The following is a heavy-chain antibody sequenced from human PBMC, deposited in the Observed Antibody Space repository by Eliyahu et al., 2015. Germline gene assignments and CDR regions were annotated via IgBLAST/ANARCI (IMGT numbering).Heavy chain of an antibody. D-gene: IGHD3-10*01. V-gene: IGHV2-5*01. CDR2: IYWNDDK. CDR3: AIGREASQWFDP. J-gene: IGHJ5*02. Sequence: WIRQPPGKALEWLALIYWNDDKRYSPSLKSRLTITKDTSKNQVVLTMTNMDPVDTATYYCAIGREASQWFDPWGQGTLVTVSS.